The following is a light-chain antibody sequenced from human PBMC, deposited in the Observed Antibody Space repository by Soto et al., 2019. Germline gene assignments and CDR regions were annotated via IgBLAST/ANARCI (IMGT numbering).Light chain of an antibody. J-gene: IGKJ5*01. CDR1: QSISSK. V-gene: IGKV3-15*01. CDR3: QQYNSWTTIT. Sequence: EIVMTQSPATLSVSPGERATLSCRASQSISSKLGWYQQRPGQAPRLLIYGASTRAAGIPARFSGSGSGTEFTLTIISLQSEASAVYYCQQYNSWTTITFGQGTRLEIK. CDR2: GAS.